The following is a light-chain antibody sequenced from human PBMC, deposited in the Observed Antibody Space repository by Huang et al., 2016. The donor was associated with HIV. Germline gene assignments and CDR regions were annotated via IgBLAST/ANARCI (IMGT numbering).Light chain of an antibody. CDR1: QSIGTN. V-gene: IGKV3-15*01. CDR3: QHYSNWPPLT. Sequence: IILTQSPATLSVSPGEGATLSCRASQSIGTNLAWYQQGPGQAPRLLVYGASTRATGGPVRFSGSGAGTQFNLTLSSLQSEDFATYYCQHYSNWPPLTFGGGTKV. J-gene: IGKJ4*01. CDR2: GAS.